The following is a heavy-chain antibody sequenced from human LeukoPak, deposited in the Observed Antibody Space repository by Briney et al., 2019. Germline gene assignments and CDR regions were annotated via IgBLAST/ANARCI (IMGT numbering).Heavy chain of an antibody. CDR2: ISGSSSSSDGGAK. Sequence: GGSLRLSCTASGFTFSTYSMNWGRQAPGRGLEWVSYISGSSSSSDGGAKQYADSVKGRFTISRDNAKNSLYLQMNSLRAEDTAVYYCAREPLVVTASLVPLAGGFDLWGRGTLVTVSS. J-gene: IGHJ2*01. V-gene: IGHV3-48*04. CDR3: AREPLVVTASLVPLAGGFDL. D-gene: IGHD2-21*02. CDR1: GFTFSTYS.